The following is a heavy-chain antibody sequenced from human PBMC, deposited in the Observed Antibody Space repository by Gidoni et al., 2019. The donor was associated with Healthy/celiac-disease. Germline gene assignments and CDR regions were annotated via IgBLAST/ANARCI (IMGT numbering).Heavy chain of an antibody. V-gene: IGHV3-7*01. CDR2: IKQDGSEK. CDR1: GFPFRSYW. D-gene: IGHD6-13*01. J-gene: IGHJ4*02. Sequence: EVQLVESGGGLVQPGGSLSLSCAASGFPFRSYWMCWVRKAPGKGVEWVANIKQDGSEKYYVDSVKGRFTISRDNAKNSLYLQMNSLRAEDTAVYYCARELAAAGTGGFDYWGQGTLVTVSS. CDR3: ARELAAAGTGGFDY.